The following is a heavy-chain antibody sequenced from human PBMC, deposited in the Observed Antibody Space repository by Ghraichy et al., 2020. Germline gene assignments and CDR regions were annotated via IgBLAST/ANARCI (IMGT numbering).Heavy chain of an antibody. CDR1: GGSISSSNYS. CDR3: ARAPYDDDGFYDDGFDI. CDR2: IYHSGST. Sequence: SETRSLTCAVSGGSISSSNYSWSWIRQPPGKGLEWIGYIYHSGSTYYNPSLKSRVTISADRSKNQISLKLSSVTAADTAVYYCARAPYDDDGFYDDGFDIWGQGTMVTVSS. V-gene: IGHV4-30-2*01. D-gene: IGHD3-22*01. J-gene: IGHJ3*02.